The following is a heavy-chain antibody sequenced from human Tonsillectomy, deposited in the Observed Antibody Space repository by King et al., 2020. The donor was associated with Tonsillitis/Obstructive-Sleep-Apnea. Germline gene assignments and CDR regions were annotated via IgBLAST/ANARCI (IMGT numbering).Heavy chain of an antibody. Sequence: QLVQSGAEVKKPGESLKISCKGSGYSFTSYWIGWVRQMPGKGLEWMGIIYPGDSDTRYSPSFQGQVTISADKSISTAYLQWSSLKASDTAMYYCATIGYCSSTSCDAFDIWGQGTMVTVSS. D-gene: IGHD2-2*01. CDR3: ATIGYCSSTSCDAFDI. V-gene: IGHV5-51*01. CDR1: GYSFTSYW. J-gene: IGHJ3*02. CDR2: IYPGDSDT.